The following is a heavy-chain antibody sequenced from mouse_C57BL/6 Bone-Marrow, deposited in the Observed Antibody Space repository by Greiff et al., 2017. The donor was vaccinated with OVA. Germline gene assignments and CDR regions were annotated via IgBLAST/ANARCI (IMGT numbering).Heavy chain of an antibody. D-gene: IGHD4-1*01. J-gene: IGHJ4*01. CDR2: IRSKSNNYAT. CDR3: VRRNWEDAMDY. V-gene: IGHV10-1*01. Sequence: EVQLVESGGGLVQPKGSLKLSCAASGFSFNTYAMNWVRQAPGKGLEWVARIRSKSNNYATYYADSVKDRFTISRDDSESMLYQQMNNLKTEDTAMYYCVRRNWEDAMDYWGQGTSVTVSS. CDR1: GFSFNTYA.